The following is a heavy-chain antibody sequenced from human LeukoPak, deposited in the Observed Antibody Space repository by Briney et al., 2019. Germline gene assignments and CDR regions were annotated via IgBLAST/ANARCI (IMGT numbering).Heavy chain of an antibody. CDR3: AKFEDSGYDLSYYFDY. D-gene: IGHD5-12*01. J-gene: IGHJ4*02. Sequence: GGSLRLSCAASGFTFSSYGMHWARQAPGKGLEWVAVISYDGSNKYYADSVKGRFTISRDNSKNTLYLQMNSLRAEDTAVYYCAKFEDSGYDLSYYFDYWGQGTLVTVSS. CDR2: ISYDGSNK. CDR1: GFTFSSYG. V-gene: IGHV3-30*18.